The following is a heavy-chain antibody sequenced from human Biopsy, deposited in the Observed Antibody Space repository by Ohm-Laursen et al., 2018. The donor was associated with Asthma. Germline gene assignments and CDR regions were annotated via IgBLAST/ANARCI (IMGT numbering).Heavy chain of an antibody. V-gene: IGHV3-11*01. J-gene: IGHJ6*02. Sequence: GSLRLSCAASGFSFSYYYMTWMRQSPGKGLEWVYSISSSGSTKYPAQSVQGRFTISRDNDQRSLFLRMNDLRADDTAIYFCARVLECSDRGPFYFFALDVWGQGTTVAVS. CDR2: ISSSGSTK. D-gene: IGHD2/OR15-2a*01. CDR1: GFSFSYYY. CDR3: ARVLECSDRGPFYFFALDV.